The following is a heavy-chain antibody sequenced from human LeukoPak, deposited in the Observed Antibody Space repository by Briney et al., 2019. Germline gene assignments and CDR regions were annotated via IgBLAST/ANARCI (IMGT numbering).Heavy chain of an antibody. J-gene: IGHJ4*02. D-gene: IGHD6-19*01. CDR1: GFTVSSNY. Sequence: GGSPRLSCAASGFTVSSNYMSWVRQAPGKGLEWVSVIYSGGSTYYADSVKGRFTISRDNSKNTLYLQMNSLRAEDTAVYYCAAEDSGWYEADPYYFDYWGQGTLVTVSS. CDR3: AAEDSGWYEADPYYFDY. CDR2: IYSGGST. V-gene: IGHV3-66*02.